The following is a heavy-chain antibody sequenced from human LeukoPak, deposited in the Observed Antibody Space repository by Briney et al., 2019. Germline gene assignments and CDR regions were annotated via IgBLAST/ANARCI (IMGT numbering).Heavy chain of an antibody. CDR2: ISSSGSTI. CDR1: GFTFSSYE. D-gene: IGHD6-19*01. CDR3: ASPGYSSGWLYFDY. Sequence: GGSLRLSCAASGFTFSSYEMNWVRQAPGKGLEWDSYISSSGSTIYYADSVKGRFTISRDNAKNSLYLQMNSLRAEDTAVYYCASPGYSSGWLYFDYWGQGTLVTVSS. J-gene: IGHJ4*02. V-gene: IGHV3-48*03.